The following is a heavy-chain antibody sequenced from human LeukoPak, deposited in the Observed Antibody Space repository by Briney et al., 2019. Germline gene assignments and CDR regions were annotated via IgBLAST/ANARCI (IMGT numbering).Heavy chain of an antibody. V-gene: IGHV1-24*01. CDR3: ATEGCSSTSCYARGWFDP. Sequence: GASVKVSCKVSGYTLTELSMHWVRQAPGKGLEWMGGFDPEDGETIYAQKFQGRVTMTEDTSTDTAYMELSSLRSEDTAVYYCATEGCSSTSCYARGWFDPWGQGTLVTVSS. D-gene: IGHD2-2*01. J-gene: IGHJ5*02. CDR2: FDPEDGET. CDR1: GYTLTELS.